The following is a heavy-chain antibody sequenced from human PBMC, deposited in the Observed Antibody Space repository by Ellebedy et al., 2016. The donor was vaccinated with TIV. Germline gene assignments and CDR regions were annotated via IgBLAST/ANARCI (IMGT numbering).Heavy chain of an antibody. D-gene: IGHD3-22*01. V-gene: IGHV4-39*01. CDR2: IYYSGGT. J-gene: IGHJ5*02. CDR3: ARLWIVVRGIPPRGFSWFDP. CDR1: GGSISSSSYY. Sequence: SETLSLXCTVSGGSISSSSYYWGWIRQPPGKGLEWIGSIYYSGGTYYNPSLKSRVTISVDTSKNQFSLKLSSVTAADTAVYYCARLWIVVRGIPPRGFSWFDPWGQGTLVTVSS.